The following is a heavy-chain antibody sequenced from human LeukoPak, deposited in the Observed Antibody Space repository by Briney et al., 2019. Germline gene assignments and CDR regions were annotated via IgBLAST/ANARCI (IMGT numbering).Heavy chain of an antibody. CDR3: ARDVGIVVVTGGDNY. V-gene: IGHV1-2*06. J-gene: IGHJ4*02. D-gene: IGHD2-21*01. Sequence: GASVEVSCKASGYTFTGYYMHWVRQAPGQGLEWMGRINPNSGGTNYAQKFQGRVTMTRDTSISTAYMELSRLRSDDTAVYYCARDVGIVVVTGGDNYWGQGTLVTVSS. CDR1: GYTFTGYY. CDR2: INPNSGGT.